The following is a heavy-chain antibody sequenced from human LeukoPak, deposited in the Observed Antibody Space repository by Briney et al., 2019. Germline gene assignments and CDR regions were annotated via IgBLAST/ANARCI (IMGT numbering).Heavy chain of an antibody. D-gene: IGHD3-16*02. CDR2: INHSGST. V-gene: IGHV4-34*01. Sequence: SETLSLTCAVYGGSFSGYYWSWIRQLPGKGLEWIGEINHSGSTNYNPSLKSRVTISVDTSKNQFSLKLSSVTAADTAVYYCARATRGYQTPRRSYYYMDVWGKGTTVTVSS. CDR1: GGSFSGYY. J-gene: IGHJ6*03. CDR3: ARATRGYQTPRRSYYYMDV.